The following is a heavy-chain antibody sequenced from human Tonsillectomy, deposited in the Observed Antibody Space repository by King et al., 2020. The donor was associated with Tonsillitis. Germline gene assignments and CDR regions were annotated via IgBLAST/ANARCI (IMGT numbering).Heavy chain of an antibody. D-gene: IGHD6-13*01. J-gene: IGHJ1*01. V-gene: IGHV3-30*18. CDR1: GFTFSSYG. Sequence: VQLVQSGGGVVQPGRSLRLSCAASGFTFSSYGMHWVRQAPGKGLEWVAVISYDGSNKYYEDSVKGRFTISRDNSKNTLYLQMNSLRAEDTAVYYCAKDRGHSSSWSEYFHHWGPGTLVTVSS. CDR2: ISYDGSNK. CDR3: AKDRGHSSSWSEYFHH.